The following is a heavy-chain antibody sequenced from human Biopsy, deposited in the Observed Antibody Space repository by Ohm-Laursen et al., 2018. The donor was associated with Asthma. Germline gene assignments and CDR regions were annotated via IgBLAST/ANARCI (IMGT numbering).Heavy chain of an antibody. V-gene: IGHV3-30*18. CDR3: AKRRGYSGHDNDY. CDR2: ISYDGNHK. J-gene: IGHJ4*02. D-gene: IGHD5-12*01. CDR1: GFMFRSFG. Sequence: SSLRLSCAASGFMFRSFGMHWVRQAPGKGLEWVAVISYDGNHKFYEDSVKGRLTISRDNSKSTLYLQMNSLRTENTAVYYCAKRRGYSGHDNDYWGQGTLVIVSS.